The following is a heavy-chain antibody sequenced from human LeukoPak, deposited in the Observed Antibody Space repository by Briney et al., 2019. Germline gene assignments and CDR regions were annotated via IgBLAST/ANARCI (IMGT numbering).Heavy chain of an antibody. CDR1: GFTFSSYG. CDR2: ISYDGSNK. D-gene: IGHD5-24*01. V-gene: IGHV3-30*03. CDR3: AEMATIDAFDI. J-gene: IGHJ3*02. Sequence: GSLRLSCAASGFTFSSYGMHWVRQAPGKGLEWVAVISYDGSNKYYADSVKGRFTISRDNSKNTLYLQMNSLRAEDTAVYYCAEMATIDAFDIWGQGTMVTVSS.